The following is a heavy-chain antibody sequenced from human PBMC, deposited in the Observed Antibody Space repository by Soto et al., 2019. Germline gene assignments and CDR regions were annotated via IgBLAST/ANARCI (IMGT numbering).Heavy chain of an antibody. CDR3: AKGGVAAARGYFDH. Sequence: EVQLLDSGGGFVQPGGSLRLSCAASGYSFSSYVMTWVRLAPGKGLEWVSSMSGAGTSKFYADSVKGRFTISRDNSKNILYLEMDSLRAEDTAVYYCAKGGVAAARGYFDHWGQGTRVTVSS. D-gene: IGHD6-13*01. V-gene: IGHV3-23*01. J-gene: IGHJ4*02. CDR2: MSGAGTSK. CDR1: GYSFSSYV.